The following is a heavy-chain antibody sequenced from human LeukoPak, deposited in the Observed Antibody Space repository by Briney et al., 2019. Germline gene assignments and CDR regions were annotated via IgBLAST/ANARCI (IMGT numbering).Heavy chain of an antibody. Sequence: SETLSLTCTVSGGSISSYYWSWLRQPAGKGLEWIGRMYTSGSTKYIPSLKSRVTISVDNSKNQLSLKLSSVTAADTAVYYCARDGGYSSSWYYRQGAFDIWGQGTMVTVSS. J-gene: IGHJ3*02. D-gene: IGHD6-13*01. CDR2: MYTSGST. CDR1: GGSISSYY. V-gene: IGHV4-4*07. CDR3: ARDGGYSSSWYYRQGAFDI.